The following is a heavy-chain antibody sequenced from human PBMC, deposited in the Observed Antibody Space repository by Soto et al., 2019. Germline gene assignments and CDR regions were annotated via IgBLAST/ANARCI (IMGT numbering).Heavy chain of an antibody. V-gene: IGHV3-30*18. CDR2: ISYDGSNK. CDR3: AKDQSRFIRGPTPMGSLGMDV. J-gene: IGHJ6*02. Sequence: QVQLVESGGGVVQPGRSLRLSCAASGFTFSSYGMHWVRQAPGKGLEWVAVISYDGSNKYYADSVKGRFTISRDNSKNTLYLQMNSLRAEDTAVYYCAKDQSRFIRGPTPMGSLGMDVWGQGTTVTVSS. D-gene: IGHD1-1*01. CDR1: GFTFSSYG.